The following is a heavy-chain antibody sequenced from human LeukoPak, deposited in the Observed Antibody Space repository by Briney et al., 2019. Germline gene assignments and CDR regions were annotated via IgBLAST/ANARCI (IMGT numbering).Heavy chain of an antibody. Sequence: SETLSLTCAVYGGSFSGYYWSWIRQPPGKGLEWIGEINHSGSTNYNPSLKSRVTISVDTSKNQFSLKLSSVTAADTAVYYCAGGRRYQLLPVDYWGQGTLVTVSS. V-gene: IGHV4-34*01. CDR3: AGGRRYQLLPVDY. CDR1: GGSFSGYY. D-gene: IGHD2-2*01. J-gene: IGHJ4*02. CDR2: INHSGST.